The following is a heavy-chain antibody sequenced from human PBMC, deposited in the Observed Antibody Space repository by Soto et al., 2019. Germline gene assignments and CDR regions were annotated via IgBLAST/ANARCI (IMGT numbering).Heavy chain of an antibody. CDR1: GGSISSGYYY. J-gene: IGHJ6*02. Sequence: PSETLSLTCSVSGGSISSGYYYWSWIRQPPGKGLEWIGNIYYSGNTYYNPSLKSRLIISVDTSKNQFSLKLSSVTAADTAVYYCARGPSVGSSWYRYYYYGMDVWGQGTTVTVSS. D-gene: IGHD6-13*01. V-gene: IGHV4-30-4*01. CDR2: IYYSGNT. CDR3: ARGPSVGSSWYRYYYYGMDV.